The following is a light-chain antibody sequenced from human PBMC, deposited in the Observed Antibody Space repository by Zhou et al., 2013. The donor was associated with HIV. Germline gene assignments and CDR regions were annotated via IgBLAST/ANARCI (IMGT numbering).Light chain of an antibody. CDR2: DAS. V-gene: IGKV1-33*01. J-gene: IGKJ1*01. CDR1: QDIRNY. Sequence: DIQMTQSPSSLSASVGDRVTITCQASQDIRNYLNWYQQKPGKAPNLLIYDASNLETGVPSRFSGSGSGTDFTFTISSLQPEDVGTYFCQKYNSVPRTFGQGTKVEI. CDR3: QKYNSVPRT.